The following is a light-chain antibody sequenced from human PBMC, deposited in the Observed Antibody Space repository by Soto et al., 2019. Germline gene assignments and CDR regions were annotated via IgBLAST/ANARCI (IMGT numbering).Light chain of an antibody. CDR2: ATS. CDR3: HKYNHAPT. J-gene: IGKJ4*01. Sequence: DVQLTQSPSSLSASVGDRVTITCRASQAISSYLAWYQQKPGKVPEPLIYATSTLQSGAPSRFSGSGSGTDFTLTISSLQPEDVATYYCHKYNHAPTFGGGTKVEIK. V-gene: IGKV1-27*01. CDR1: QAISSY.